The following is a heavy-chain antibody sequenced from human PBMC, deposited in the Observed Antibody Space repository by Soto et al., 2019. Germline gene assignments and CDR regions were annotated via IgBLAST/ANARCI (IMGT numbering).Heavy chain of an antibody. Sequence: QLQLQESGPGLVKPSETLSLTCTVSGGSISSSSYYWGWIRQPPGKGLEWIGSIYYSGSTYYNPSLKSRVTISVDTSKNQFSLKLSSVTAADTAVYYCARLHDILTPNEDYWGQGTLVTVSS. J-gene: IGHJ4*02. D-gene: IGHD3-9*01. CDR1: GGSISSSSYY. V-gene: IGHV4-39*01. CDR3: ARLHDILTPNEDY. CDR2: IYYSGST.